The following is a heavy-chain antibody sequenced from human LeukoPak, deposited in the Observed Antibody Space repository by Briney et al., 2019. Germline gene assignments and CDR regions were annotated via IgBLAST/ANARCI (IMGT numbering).Heavy chain of an antibody. CDR3: AKSWENTYYYDSSGYYYFDY. V-gene: IGHV3-23*01. J-gene: IGHJ4*02. Sequence: GGSLSLSCAASGFTFSSYAMSWVRPAPGKGLEWVSAISGSGGSTYYADSVKGRFTISRDNSKNTLYLQMNSLRAEDTAVYYCAKSWENTYYYDSSGYYYFDYWGQGTLVTVSS. CDR1: GFTFSSYA. D-gene: IGHD3-22*01. CDR2: ISGSGGST.